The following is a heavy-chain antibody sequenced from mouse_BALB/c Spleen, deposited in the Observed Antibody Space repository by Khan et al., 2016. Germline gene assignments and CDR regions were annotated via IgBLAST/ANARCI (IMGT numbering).Heavy chain of an antibody. V-gene: IGHV5-6-5*01. CDR2: ISSGGST. D-gene: IGHD2-1*01. Sequence: EVELVESGGGLVKPGGSLKLSCAASGCTFSSYAMSWVRQTPEKRLEWVASISSGGSTYYPDSVKGRFTISRDNDRNILNLQMRSLRSEDTAMYYCAIEDSVNYGDYFDYWGQGPTLSVSS. CDR3: AIEDSVNYGDYFDY. J-gene: IGHJ2*01. CDR1: GCTFSSYA.